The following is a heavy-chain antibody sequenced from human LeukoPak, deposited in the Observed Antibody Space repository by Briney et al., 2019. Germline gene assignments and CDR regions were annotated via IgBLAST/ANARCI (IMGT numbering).Heavy chain of an antibody. Sequence: GGSLRLSCAASGFTFSSYGMHWVRQAPGKGLEWVAFIRYDGSNKYYADSVKGRFTISRDNSKNTLYLQMNSLRAEDTAVYYCAKLTRSSTSPSYNWFDPWGQGTLVTVSS. V-gene: IGHV3-30*02. D-gene: IGHD2-2*01. J-gene: IGHJ5*02. CDR3: AKLTRSSTSPSYNWFDP. CDR1: GFTFSSYG. CDR2: IRYDGSNK.